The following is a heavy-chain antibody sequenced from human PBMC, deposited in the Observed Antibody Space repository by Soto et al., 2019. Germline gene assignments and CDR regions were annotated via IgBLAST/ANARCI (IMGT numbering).Heavy chain of an antibody. Sequence: PVGSLRLSCAASGFTFSSYGMNWARQAPGKGLEWVDNIKQDGSEKYYVDSVKGRFTISRDNAKNSLYLQMNSLRAEDTAVYYCARDLADYGMDVWGQGTTVTVSS. J-gene: IGHJ6*02. V-gene: IGHV3-7*03. CDR3: ARDLADYGMDV. CDR2: IKQDGSEK. CDR1: GFTFSSYG.